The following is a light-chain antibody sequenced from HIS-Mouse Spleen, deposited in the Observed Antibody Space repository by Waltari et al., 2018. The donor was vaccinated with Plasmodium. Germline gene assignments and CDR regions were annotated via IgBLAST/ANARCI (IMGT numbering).Light chain of an antibody. CDR3: NSRDSSGNHLV. V-gene: IGLV3-19*01. CDR1: SLRSYY. J-gene: IGLJ2*01. CDR2: GKN. Sequence: SEAVSLGQTVRITCQGDSLRSYYASWYQQKPGQAPVLVIYGKNNRPSGIPDRFSGSSSGNTASFTITGAQAEDEADYYCNSRDSSGNHLVFGGGTKLTVL.